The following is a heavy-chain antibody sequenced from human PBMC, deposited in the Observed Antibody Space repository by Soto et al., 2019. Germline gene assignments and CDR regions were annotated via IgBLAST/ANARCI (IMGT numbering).Heavy chain of an antibody. CDR2: IYYSGST. Sequence: SETLSLTCTVSGGSISSGGYYWSWIRQHPGKGLEWIGYIYYSGSTYYNPSLKSRVTISVDTSTSTAYMELSSLRSEDTAVYYCARMKGYCSSTSCSELDYYYYYYMDVWGKGTTVTVS. CDR1: GGSISSGGYY. CDR3: ARMKGYCSSTSCSELDYYYYYYMDV. V-gene: IGHV4-31*03. J-gene: IGHJ6*03. D-gene: IGHD2-2*01.